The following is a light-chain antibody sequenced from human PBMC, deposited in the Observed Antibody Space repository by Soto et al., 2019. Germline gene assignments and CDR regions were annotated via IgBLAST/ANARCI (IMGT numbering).Light chain of an antibody. V-gene: IGKV3-20*01. CDR2: GAS. J-gene: IGKJ3*01. CDR1: QSLSSSY. Sequence: EIVLTQSPGTLSLSPGERVTLSCRASQSLSSSYLAWYQQKPGQAPRLLIYGASSRATGIPDRFSGSGSGTDFTLTISRLEPEDFAVYYWQQYGNSWFTFGPGTKVDIK. CDR3: QQYGNSWFT.